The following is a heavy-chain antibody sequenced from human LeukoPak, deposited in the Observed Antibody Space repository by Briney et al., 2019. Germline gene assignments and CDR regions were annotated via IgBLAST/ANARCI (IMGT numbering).Heavy chain of an antibody. Sequence: GASVKVSCKASGGTFSSYAISWVRQAPGQGLEWMGGIIPIFGTANYAQKFQGRVTITADESTSTAYMELSSLRSEDTAVYYCARSLPGLAVTTYNWFDPWGQGTLVTVSS. CDR3: ARSLPGLAVTTYNWFDP. V-gene: IGHV1-69*13. CDR2: IIPIFGTA. D-gene: IGHD4-11*01. CDR1: GGTFSSYA. J-gene: IGHJ5*02.